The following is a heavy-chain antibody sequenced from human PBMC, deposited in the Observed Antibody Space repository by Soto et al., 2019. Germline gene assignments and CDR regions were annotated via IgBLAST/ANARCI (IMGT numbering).Heavy chain of an antibody. J-gene: IGHJ6*02. CDR1: GGSISSSSYY. CDR3: ARHVKDYDFWSGLDYGMDV. Sequence: QLQLQESGPGLVKPSETLSLTCTVSGGSISSSSYYWGWIRQPPGKGLEWIGSIYYSGSTYYNPSLKSRVTISVDTSKTQFSLKLSSVTAADTAVYYCARHVKDYDFWSGLDYGMDVWGQGTTVTVSS. D-gene: IGHD3-3*01. CDR2: IYYSGST. V-gene: IGHV4-39*01.